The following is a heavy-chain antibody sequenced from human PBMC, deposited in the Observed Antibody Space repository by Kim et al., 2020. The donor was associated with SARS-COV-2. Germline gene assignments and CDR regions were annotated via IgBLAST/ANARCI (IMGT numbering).Heavy chain of an antibody. J-gene: IGHJ4*02. CDR2: IISSSRTI. CDR1: GFSFSSYS. V-gene: IGHV3-48*04. D-gene: IGHD1-26*01. Sequence: GGSLRLSCAASGFSFSSYSMNWVRQAPGKGLEWVGKIISSSRTISYADSVKGRFTISRDNAKNSLYLQMNSLSAEDTAVYYCATSGSYRFDYWGQGTLV. CDR3: ATSGSYRFDY.